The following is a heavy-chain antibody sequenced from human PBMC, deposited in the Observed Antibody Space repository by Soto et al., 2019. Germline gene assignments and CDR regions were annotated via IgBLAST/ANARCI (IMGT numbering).Heavy chain of an antibody. CDR3: ARYRFSGNKWSKFDH. Sequence: PSETLSLTCTVSGVTVSSDAYHWSWVRQHPGKGLEWIGNIYHTGSTYYSPSLKSRVVISLDTSNNQFSLTLTSVTAADTAVYYCARYRFSGNKWSKFDHWGQGTLVTVSS. J-gene: IGHJ4*02. D-gene: IGHD3-16*02. CDR2: IYHTGST. V-gene: IGHV4-31*03. CDR1: GVTVSSDAYH.